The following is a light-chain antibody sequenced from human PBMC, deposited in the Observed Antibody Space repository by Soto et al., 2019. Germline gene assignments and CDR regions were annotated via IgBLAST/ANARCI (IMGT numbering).Light chain of an antibody. CDR3: QQYGSSPLT. J-gene: IGKJ5*01. CDR1: QSVSSSY. CDR2: GAS. V-gene: IGKV3-20*01. Sequence: EIVLTQSPGTLSLSPGERATLSCRASQSVSSSYLAWYQQKPGQAPRLLIYGASSRATGIPDRFSGRGSGTDFTLTLSRLEPEDFAVYYCQQYGSSPLTFGQGTRLEIK.